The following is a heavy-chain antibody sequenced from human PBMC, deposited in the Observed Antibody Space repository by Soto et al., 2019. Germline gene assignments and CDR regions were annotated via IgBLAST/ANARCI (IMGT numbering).Heavy chain of an antibody. CDR1: GGSVNSYY. D-gene: IGHD2-21*02. J-gene: IGHJ4*02. CDR3: ARVFPSYCGGDCSYFDS. CDR2: IFYSGST. Sequence: SETLSLTCTVSGGSVNSYYWSWIRQPPGKGLEWIGYIFYSGSTKSNPSLKSRVAMSVDMSKNQFSLRLTSVTAADTAVYYCARVFPSYCGGDCSYFDSWGQGTQVTVS. V-gene: IGHV4-59*02.